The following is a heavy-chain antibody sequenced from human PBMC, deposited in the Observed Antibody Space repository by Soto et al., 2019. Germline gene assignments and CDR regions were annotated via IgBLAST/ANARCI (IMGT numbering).Heavy chain of an antibody. V-gene: IGHV3-23*01. D-gene: IGHD6-19*01. CDR1: GFIFSDYA. CDR3: AKDAVPFNGQWDWFDS. Sequence: DVQLLESGGGLVQPGGSLRLSCAASGFIFSDYAMTWVRQAPGKGLEWVSGIGGGGSDTYYVGSGKGRFTISRDNSKNTLYLQMNSLRAEDTALYYCAKDAVPFNGQWDWFDSWGQGTLVTVSS. J-gene: IGHJ5*01. CDR2: IGGGGSDT.